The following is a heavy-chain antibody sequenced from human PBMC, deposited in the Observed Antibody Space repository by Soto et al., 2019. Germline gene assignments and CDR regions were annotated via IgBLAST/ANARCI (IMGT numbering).Heavy chain of an antibody. J-gene: IGHJ4*02. CDR3: ARGDIAAAGFDY. D-gene: IGHD6-13*01. V-gene: IGHV3-30-3*01. CDR2: ISYDGSNK. Sequence: QVQLVESGGGVVQPGRSLRLSCAASGCTFSSYAMHWVRQAPGKGLEWVAVISYDGSNKYYADSVKGRFTISRDNSKNTLYLQMNSLRAEDTAVYYCARGDIAAAGFDYWGQGTLVTVSS. CDR1: GCTFSSYA.